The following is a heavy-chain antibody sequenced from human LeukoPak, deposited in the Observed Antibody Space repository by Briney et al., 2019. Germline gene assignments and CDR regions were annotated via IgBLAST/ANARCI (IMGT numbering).Heavy chain of an antibody. CDR2: ISGSGGST. D-gene: IGHD3-3*01. J-gene: IGHJ5*02. Sequence: GGSLRLSCASSGCTFSSYAMSWVRQAPGKGLEWVSAISGSGGSTYYADSVKGRFTISRDNSKNTLYLQMNSLRAEDTAVYYCAKVSRFNWFDPWGQGTLVTVSS. CDR1: GCTFSSYA. V-gene: IGHV3-23*01. CDR3: AKVSRFNWFDP.